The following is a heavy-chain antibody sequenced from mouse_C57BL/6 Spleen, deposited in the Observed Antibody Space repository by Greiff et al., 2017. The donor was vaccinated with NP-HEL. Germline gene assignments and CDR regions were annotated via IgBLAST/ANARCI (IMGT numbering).Heavy chain of an antibody. CDR3: ASSYYGDY. CDR2: IRNKANGYTT. V-gene: IGHV7-3*01. J-gene: IGHJ2*01. CDR1: GFTFTDYY. Sequence: EVKLMESGGGLVQPGGSLSLSCAASGFTFTDYYMSWVRQPPGKALEWLGFIRNKANGYTTEYSASVKGRFTISRDNSQSILYLQMNALRAEDSATYYCASSYYGDYWGQGTTLTVSS. D-gene: IGHD2-10*01.